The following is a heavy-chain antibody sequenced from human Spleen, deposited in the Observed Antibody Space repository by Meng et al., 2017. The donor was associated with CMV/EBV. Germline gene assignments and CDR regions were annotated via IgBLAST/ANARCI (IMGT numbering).Heavy chain of an antibody. CDR3: ARTPFTVTTFDY. Sequence: SETLSLTCTVSGYSISSGYFWGWIRQPPGKGLEWIGSMCCSGSTDYNPSLKSRVTISLDTSKNQFSLRLSSVTAADTAVYYCARTPFTVTTFDYWGQGTLVTVSS. D-gene: IGHD4-17*01. V-gene: IGHV4-38-2*02. CDR2: MCCSGST. CDR1: GYSISSGYF. J-gene: IGHJ4*02.